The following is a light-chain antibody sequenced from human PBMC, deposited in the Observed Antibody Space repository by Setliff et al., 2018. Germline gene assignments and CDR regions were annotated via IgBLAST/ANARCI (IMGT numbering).Light chain of an antibody. J-gene: IGLJ1*01. Sequence: QSALTQPAAVSGSPGQSITISCAGTNSDVGGYNYVSWYQQHPNKAPKLIIYNVSGRPSGVSHRFSGSKSDNTASLTISGLQAEDEADYYCNAYTSRSTYVLGSGTKVTVL. V-gene: IGLV2-14*03. CDR3: NAYTSRSTYV. CDR2: NVS. CDR1: NSDVGGYNY.